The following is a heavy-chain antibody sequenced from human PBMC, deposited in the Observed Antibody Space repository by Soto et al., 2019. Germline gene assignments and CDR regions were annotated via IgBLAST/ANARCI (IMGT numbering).Heavy chain of an antibody. CDR3: ARDSNMITFGGVIAFNFDY. CDR2: ISYDGSNK. Sequence: QVQLVESGGGVVQPGRSLRLSCAASGFTFSSHAMHWVRQAPGKGLEWVAVISYDGSNKYYADSVKGRFTISRDNSKNTLYLQMNSLRAEDTAVYYCARDSNMITFGGVIAFNFDYWGQGTLVTVS. D-gene: IGHD3-16*02. CDR1: GFTFSSHA. V-gene: IGHV3-30-3*01. J-gene: IGHJ4*02.